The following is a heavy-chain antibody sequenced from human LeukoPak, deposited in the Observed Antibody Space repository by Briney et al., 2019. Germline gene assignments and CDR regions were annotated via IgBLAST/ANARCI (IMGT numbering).Heavy chain of an antibody. V-gene: IGHV4-39*07. CDR1: GGSISSSSYY. CDR2: IYYSGST. Sequence: SETLSLTCTVSGGSISSSSYYWGWIRQPPGKGLEWIGSIYYSGSTYYNPSPKSRVTISVDTSKNQFSLKLSSVTAADTAVYYCARAIAYSSSWSPYFDYWGQGTLVTVSS. J-gene: IGHJ4*02. D-gene: IGHD6-13*01. CDR3: ARAIAYSSSWSPYFDY.